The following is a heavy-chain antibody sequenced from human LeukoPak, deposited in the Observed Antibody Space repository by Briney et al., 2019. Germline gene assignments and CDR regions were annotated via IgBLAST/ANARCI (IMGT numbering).Heavy chain of an antibody. CDR1: GYTFTSYY. CDR3: ARVPGTAVALHFDY. V-gene: IGHV1-46*01. Sequence: ASVKVSCKASGYTFTSYYMHWVRQAPGQGLEWMGIINPSGGSTNYAQKLQGRVTMTTDTSTSTAYMELRSLRSDDTAVYYCARVPGTAVALHFDYWGQGTLVTVSS. CDR2: INPSGGST. J-gene: IGHJ4*02. D-gene: IGHD6-19*01.